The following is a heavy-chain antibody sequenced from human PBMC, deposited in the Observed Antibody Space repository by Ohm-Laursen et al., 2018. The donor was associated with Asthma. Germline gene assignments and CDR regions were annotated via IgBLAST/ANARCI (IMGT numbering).Heavy chain of an antibody. Sequence: SLRLSCAASGFTFSYYSMLWVRQAPGKGLEWVSVITSDGSWTSYADSVKGRFTISRDNSKNTLYMQMNSLRAEDTAVYYCARRDFSGGDPSAAFDIWGQGTMVTVSS. CDR3: ARRDFSGGDPSAAFDI. J-gene: IGHJ3*02. D-gene: IGHD2-21*02. V-gene: IGHV3-30*03. CDR1: GFTFSYYS. CDR2: ITSDGSWT.